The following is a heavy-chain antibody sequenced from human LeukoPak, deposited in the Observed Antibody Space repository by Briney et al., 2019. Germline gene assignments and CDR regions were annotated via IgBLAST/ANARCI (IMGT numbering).Heavy chain of an antibody. J-gene: IGHJ4*02. CDR2: IYYSGST. D-gene: IGHD2-15*01. V-gene: IGHV4-59*12. Sequence: SETLSLTCTVSGGSISSYYWSWIRQPPGKGLEWIGYIYYSGSTNYNPSLKSRVTISVDTSNNQFSLNLSSVTAADTAVYYCAREGLLPAGTIDYWGQGTLVTVSS. CDR3: AREGLLPAGTIDY. CDR1: GGSISSYY.